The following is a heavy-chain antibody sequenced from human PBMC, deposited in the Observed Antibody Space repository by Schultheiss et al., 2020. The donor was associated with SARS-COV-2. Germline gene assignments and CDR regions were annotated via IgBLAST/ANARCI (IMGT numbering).Heavy chain of an antibody. D-gene: IGHD3-10*01. J-gene: IGHJ4*02. CDR3: AKDWAYGFGELPHLDY. V-gene: IGHV3-23*01. CDR1: GFTFSSYA. CDR2: ISGSGGST. Sequence: GGSLRLSCAASGFTFSSYAMSWVRQAPGKGLEWVSAISGSGGSTYYADSVRGRFALSRDNSKNTLYLQMNSLRAEDTAVYYCAKDWAYGFGELPHLDYCGQGALVTVSS.